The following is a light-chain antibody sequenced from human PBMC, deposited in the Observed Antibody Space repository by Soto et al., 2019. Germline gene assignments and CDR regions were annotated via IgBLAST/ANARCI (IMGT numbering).Light chain of an antibody. Sequence: EIVLTQSPGTLSLSPGERATLSCRASQSVSSSYLAWYQQKPGQAPRLLIYGASSRATGIPDRFSGSGSGTDFTLIISRLEPEDFAVYYCQQYGSSLLTFGQGTRLEIK. CDR3: QQYGSSLLT. J-gene: IGKJ5*01. V-gene: IGKV3-20*01. CDR1: QSVSSSY. CDR2: GAS.